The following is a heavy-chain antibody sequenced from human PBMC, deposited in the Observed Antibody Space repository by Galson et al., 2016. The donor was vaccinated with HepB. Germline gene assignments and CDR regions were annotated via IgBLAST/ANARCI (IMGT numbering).Heavy chain of an antibody. D-gene: IGHD2-15*01. Sequence: SVKVSCKASGGTFSSYAFHWVRQAPGQGLEWMGGIIPLFATTNYGEKFQGRVTITADESTSIAYMELRSLRSEDTAVYYCASPGFCSGTTCNSKFYWYGMDVWGQGTSVTVPS. CDR2: IIPLFATT. J-gene: IGHJ6*02. CDR3: ASPGFCSGTTCNSKFYWYGMDV. V-gene: IGHV1-69*13. CDR1: GGTFSSYA.